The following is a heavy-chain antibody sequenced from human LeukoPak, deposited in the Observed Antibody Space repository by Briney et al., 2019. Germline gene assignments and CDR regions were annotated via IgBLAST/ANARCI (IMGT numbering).Heavy chain of an antibody. CDR1: GYSLNSGYH. J-gene: IGHJ5*02. CDR2: TYHSGST. CDR3: ASARGGSPNWFDP. V-gene: IGHV4-38-2*02. D-gene: IGHD1-26*01. Sequence: SETLSLTCTVSGYSLNSGYHWGWIRLPPGKGLEWIGTTYHSGSTYYNPSLNSRVTISVDTSKNQFSLKVSSVTAADTAVYYCASARGGSPNWFDPWGQGTLVTVSS.